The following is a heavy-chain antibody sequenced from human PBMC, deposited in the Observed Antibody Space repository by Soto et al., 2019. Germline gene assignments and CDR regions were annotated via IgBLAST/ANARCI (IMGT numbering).Heavy chain of an antibody. Sequence: EVQLVESGGGLVQPGGSLKLSCAASGFTFSGSAMHWVRQASGKGLEWVGRIRSKANSYATAYAASVKGRFTISRDDSKNTAYLQMNSLKTEDTAVYYCTRPPSHVLRFLEWQGENGMDVWGQGTTVTVSS. CDR3: TRPPSHVLRFLEWQGENGMDV. CDR2: IRSKANSYAT. V-gene: IGHV3-73*02. J-gene: IGHJ6*02. CDR1: GFTFSGSA. D-gene: IGHD3-3*01.